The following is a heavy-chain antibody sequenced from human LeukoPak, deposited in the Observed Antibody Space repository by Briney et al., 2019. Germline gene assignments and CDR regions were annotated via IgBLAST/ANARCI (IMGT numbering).Heavy chain of an antibody. D-gene: IGHD4/OR15-4a*01. CDR3: AKIGANVGF. CDR1: GFTFSSYA. J-gene: IGHJ4*02. Sequence: GGSLRLSCAASGFTFSSYAMSWVRQAPGKGLDWVSSINGGGGSTYYADSAKGRLTISRDNSKNTLYLQMNSLRAEDTAVYYCAKIGANVGFWGQGTLVTVSS. V-gene: IGHV3-23*01. CDR2: INGGGGST.